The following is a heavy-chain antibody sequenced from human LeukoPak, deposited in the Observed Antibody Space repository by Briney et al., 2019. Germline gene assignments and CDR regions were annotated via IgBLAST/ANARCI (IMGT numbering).Heavy chain of an antibody. Sequence: SETLSLTCAVYGGSFSGYYWSWIRQPPGKGLEWIWEINHSGSTNYNPSLKSRVTISVDTSKNQFSLKLSSVTAADTAVYYCARDSKYSSGWFRGLSYFDYWGQGTLVTVSS. CDR2: INHSGST. CDR1: GGSFSGYY. CDR3: ARDSKYSSGWFRGLSYFDY. J-gene: IGHJ4*02. V-gene: IGHV4-34*01. D-gene: IGHD6-19*01.